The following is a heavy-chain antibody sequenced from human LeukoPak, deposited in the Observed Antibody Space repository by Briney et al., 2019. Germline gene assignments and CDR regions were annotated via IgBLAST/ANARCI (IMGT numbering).Heavy chain of an antibody. V-gene: IGHV1-69*05. J-gene: IGHJ5*02. CDR2: IIPIFGTA. CDR1: GGTFSSYA. D-gene: IGHD3-22*01. CDR3: ARSGSGYYHWFDP. Sequence: ASVKVSCKASGGTFSSYAISWVRQAPGQGLEWMGGIIPIFGTANYAQKFQGRVTTTTDESTGTAYMELSSLRSEDTAVYYCARSGSGYYHWFDPWGQGTLVTVSS.